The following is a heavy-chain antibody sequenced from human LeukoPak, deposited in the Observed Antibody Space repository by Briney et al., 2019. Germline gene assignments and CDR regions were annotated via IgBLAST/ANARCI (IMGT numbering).Heavy chain of an antibody. V-gene: IGHV1-2*02. CDR3: VVRGGPNTGFDY. J-gene: IGHJ4*02. CDR1: GYTFTGYY. Sequence: ASVKVSCKASGYTFTGYYMHWVRQAPGQGFEWMGWINPNSGDTNSAQKLQGRVTMTTDTSTSTAYMELRSLRSDDTAVYYCVVRGGPNTGFDYWGQGTLVTVSS. D-gene: IGHD3-10*02. CDR2: INPNSGDT.